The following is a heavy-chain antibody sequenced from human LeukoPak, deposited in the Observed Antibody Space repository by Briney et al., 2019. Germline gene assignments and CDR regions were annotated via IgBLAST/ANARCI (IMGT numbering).Heavy chain of an antibody. D-gene: IGHD1-1*01. J-gene: IGHJ6*02. CDR3: ARGTTGTTRCMDV. CDR1: GYSFTSYW. V-gene: IGHV5-51*01. Sequence: NRGESLKISCKGSGYSFTSYWIGWVRQMPGKGLEWMGIIYPGDSDIRYSPSFEGQVTISADKSISTAYLQWSSLKASDTAMYYCARGTTGTTRCMDVWGQGTSVIVSS. CDR2: IYPGDSDI.